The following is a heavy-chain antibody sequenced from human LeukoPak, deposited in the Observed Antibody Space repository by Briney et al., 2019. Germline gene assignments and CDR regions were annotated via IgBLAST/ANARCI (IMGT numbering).Heavy chain of an antibody. CDR3: ARVGLTIFGVVKGFDY. CDR1: GGSVSSGNYY. Sequence: SETLSLTCSVSGGSVSSGNYYWSWIRQPPGKGLEWIGHVDYSGSTTYNPSLKRRVTISLDTSKNQFSLKVMYLTAADTAVYYCARVGLTIFGVVKGFDYWGQGTLVTVSS. CDR2: VDYSGST. J-gene: IGHJ4*02. D-gene: IGHD3-3*01. V-gene: IGHV4-61*01.